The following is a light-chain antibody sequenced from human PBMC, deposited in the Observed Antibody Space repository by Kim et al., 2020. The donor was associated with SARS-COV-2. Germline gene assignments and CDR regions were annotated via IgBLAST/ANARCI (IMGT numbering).Light chain of an antibody. CDR3: QQFYSPPPT. Sequence: VSLGARATIKCKSSQTISNSLAWYQQRPGQPPNLLITWASTRESGVPDRFSGSGSGTDFTLTIGSLQAEDVAVYYCQQFYSPPPTFGPGTKVDIK. J-gene: IGKJ3*01. V-gene: IGKV4-1*01. CDR1: QTISNS. CDR2: WAS.